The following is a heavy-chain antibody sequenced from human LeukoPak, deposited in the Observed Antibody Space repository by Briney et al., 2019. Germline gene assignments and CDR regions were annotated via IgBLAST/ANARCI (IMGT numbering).Heavy chain of an antibody. D-gene: IGHD6-13*01. CDR2: IKQDGSEK. Sequence: GGSLRLCCAASGFTLSSYWMSSVRQAPGKGLGWVANIKQDGSEKYYVDPVKGRFTNSRDNAKNSLYLQMNSLRAEDTAVYYCARGWAYSSSWYYLDYWGQGTLVTVSS. CDR3: ARGWAYSSSWYYLDY. V-gene: IGHV3-7*05. J-gene: IGHJ4*02. CDR1: GFTLSSYW.